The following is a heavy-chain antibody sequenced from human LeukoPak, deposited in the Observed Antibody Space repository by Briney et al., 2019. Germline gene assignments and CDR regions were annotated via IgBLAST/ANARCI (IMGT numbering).Heavy chain of an antibody. J-gene: IGHJ2*01. CDR3: ARSELGSWYFDL. Sequence: SETLSLTCTVSGGSISSYYWSWIRQPPGKGLEWIGEINHRGSTNYNPSLKSRVTISVDTSKNQFSLKLSSVTAADTAVYYCARSELGSWYFDLWGRGTLVTVSS. D-gene: IGHD7-27*01. CDR2: INHRGST. CDR1: GGSISSYY. V-gene: IGHV4-34*01.